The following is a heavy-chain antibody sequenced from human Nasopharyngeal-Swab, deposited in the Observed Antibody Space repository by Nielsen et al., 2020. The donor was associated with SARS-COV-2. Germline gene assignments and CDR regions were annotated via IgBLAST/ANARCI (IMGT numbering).Heavy chain of an antibody. CDR3: ARASRGWS. CDR2: ISSGETTI. Sequence: GESLKISCVASGFTFSNYEMNWVRQAPGKGLEWVSFISSGETTIQYADSVKDRFTISRDNAKKSLHLQMNSLRAEDTAVYYCARASRGWSWGQGTPVTVSS. V-gene: IGHV3-48*03. D-gene: IGHD6-19*01. J-gene: IGHJ5*02. CDR1: GFTFSNYE.